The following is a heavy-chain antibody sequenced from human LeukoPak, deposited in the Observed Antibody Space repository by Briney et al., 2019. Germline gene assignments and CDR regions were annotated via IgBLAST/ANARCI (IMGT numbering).Heavy chain of an antibody. CDR2: IYYSGST. V-gene: IGHV4-61*01. Sequence: PSETLSLTCTVSGGSVSSGSYYWSWIRQPPGKGLEWIGYIYYSGSTNYNPSLKSRVTISVDTSKNQFSLKLSSVTAADTAVYYCARFRVWRAAAARRYGMDVWGKGTTVTVSS. J-gene: IGHJ6*04. D-gene: IGHD6-13*01. CDR3: ARFRVWRAAAARRYGMDV. CDR1: GGSVSSGSYY.